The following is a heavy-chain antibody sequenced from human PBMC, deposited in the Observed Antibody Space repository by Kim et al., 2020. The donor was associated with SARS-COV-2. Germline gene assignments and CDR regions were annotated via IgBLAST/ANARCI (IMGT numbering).Heavy chain of an antibody. V-gene: IGHV3-23*01. D-gene: IGHD3-3*01. J-gene: IGHJ4*02. CDR3: AKQGVAAMTPFDS. Sequence: YADSEQARFSGAREQSKNTLYLHMNSLRADDTAVYYCAKQGVAAMTPFDSWGQGTLVTVSS.